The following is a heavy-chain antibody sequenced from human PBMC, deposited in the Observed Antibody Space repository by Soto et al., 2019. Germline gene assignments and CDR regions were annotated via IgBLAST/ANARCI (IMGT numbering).Heavy chain of an antibody. V-gene: IGHV4-59*01. CDR2: IYSSGST. Sequence: PSETLSLTCTVSGGSISSYYWNWIRQPPGKGLEWIGYIYSSGSTNYNPSLKSRVTISLDTSKNQFSLKLSSVTAADTAVYYCARSIYDSSGYYLNFDYWGQGNMVTVS. J-gene: IGHJ4*02. D-gene: IGHD3-22*01. CDR1: GGSISSYY. CDR3: ARSIYDSSGYYLNFDY.